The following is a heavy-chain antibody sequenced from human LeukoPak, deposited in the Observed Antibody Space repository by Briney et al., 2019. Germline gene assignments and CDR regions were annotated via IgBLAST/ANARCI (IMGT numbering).Heavy chain of an antibody. J-gene: IGHJ4*02. D-gene: IGHD4-17*01. CDR2: IWYDGSNK. CDR1: GFTFSSYG. Sequence: PGRSLRLSCAASGFTFSSYGMHWVRQAPGKGLEWVAVIWYDGSNKYYADSVKGRFTISRDNSKNTLYLQMNSLRAEDTAVYYCARSPPMDGDYYDYWGQGTLVTVSS. V-gene: IGHV3-33*01. CDR3: ARSPPMDGDYYDY.